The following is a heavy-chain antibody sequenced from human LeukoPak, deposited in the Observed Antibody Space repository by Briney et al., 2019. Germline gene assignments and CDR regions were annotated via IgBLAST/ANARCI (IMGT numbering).Heavy chain of an antibody. Sequence: SETLSLTCTVSGGSISSYYWSWIRQPPGKGLEWIGYIYYSGSTNYNPSLKSRVTISVDTSKNQFSLKLSSVTAADTAVYYCARVSGYCSGGSCYRGPFFYGMGVWGQGTTVTVSS. D-gene: IGHD2-15*01. CDR3: ARVSGYCSGGSCYRGPFFYGMGV. CDR2: IYYSGST. CDR1: GGSISSYY. J-gene: IGHJ6*02. V-gene: IGHV4-59*12.